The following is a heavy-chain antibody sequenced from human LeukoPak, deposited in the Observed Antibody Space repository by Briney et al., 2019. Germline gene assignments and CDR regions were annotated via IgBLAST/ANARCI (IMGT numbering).Heavy chain of an antibody. D-gene: IGHD3-10*01. CDR3: ARSGSGSYYKPNWFDP. J-gene: IGHJ5*02. CDR1: GGSFSGYY. Sequence: PSETLSLTCAVYGGSFSGYYWSWIRQPPGKGLEWIGEINHSGSTNYNPSLKSRVTISVDTSKNQFSLKLSSVTAADTAVYYCARSGSGSYYKPNWFDPWGQGTLVTVSS. V-gene: IGHV4-34*01. CDR2: INHSGST.